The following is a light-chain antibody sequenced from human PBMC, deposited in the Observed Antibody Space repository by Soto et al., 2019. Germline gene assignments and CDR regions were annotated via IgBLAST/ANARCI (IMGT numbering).Light chain of an antibody. V-gene: IGKV3-20*01. CDR3: QHYGGSPYT. CDR1: QSVSSTY. CDR2: AAS. J-gene: IGKJ2*01. Sequence: EIVLTQSPGTLSLSPGERATLSCRASQSVSSTYFGWYQQKPGQAPRLLIYAASSRATGIPDMFSGSGAGTDFTLTSRRVEPEDFAVYYWQHYGGSPYTFGQGTKLETK.